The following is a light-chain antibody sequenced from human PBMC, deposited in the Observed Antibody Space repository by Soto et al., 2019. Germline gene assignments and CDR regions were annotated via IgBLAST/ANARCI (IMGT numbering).Light chain of an antibody. J-gene: IGLJ1*01. CDR3: SSYTSRSTLV. Sequence: QSVLTQPGSVSGSPGQSITISCTGTSSDVGGYNYVSWYQQHPGKAPKLMIYEVTNRPSGVSNRFSGSKSGNTASLTISGLQAEDEADYYCSSYTSRSTLVFGTGTKLTVL. V-gene: IGLV2-14*01. CDR2: EVT. CDR1: SSDVGGYNY.